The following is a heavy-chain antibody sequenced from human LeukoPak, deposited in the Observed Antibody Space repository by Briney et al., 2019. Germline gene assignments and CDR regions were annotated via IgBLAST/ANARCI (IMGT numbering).Heavy chain of an antibody. Sequence: SVKVSCKASGGTFSSYAISWVRQAPGQGLEWMGGITPIFGTANYAQKFQGRVTITTDESTSTAYMELSSLRSEDTAVYYCAATFGVVHYYFDYWGQGTLVTVSS. CDR3: AATFGVVHYYFDY. CDR1: GGTFSSYA. D-gene: IGHD3-3*01. J-gene: IGHJ4*02. V-gene: IGHV1-69*05. CDR2: ITPIFGTA.